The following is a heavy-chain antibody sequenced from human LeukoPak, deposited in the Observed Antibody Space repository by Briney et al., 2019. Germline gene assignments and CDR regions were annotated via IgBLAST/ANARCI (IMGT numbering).Heavy chain of an antibody. Sequence: GSLRLSCAASGFTFNRYAMNLVRQAPGEGVEWVSGLSGSGGSTYYADSVQGRFTISRDNSKNTLYLQMNSLRAEDTAVYYCAQKRSGVDWFFDLWGRGTLVTVSS. D-gene: IGHD3-10*01. CDR3: AQKRSGVDWFFDL. CDR1: GFTFNRYA. V-gene: IGHV3-23*01. CDR2: LSGSGGST. J-gene: IGHJ2*01.